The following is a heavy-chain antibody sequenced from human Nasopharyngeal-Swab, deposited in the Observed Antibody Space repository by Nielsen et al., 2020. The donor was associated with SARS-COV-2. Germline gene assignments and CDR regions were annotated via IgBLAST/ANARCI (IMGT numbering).Heavy chain of an antibody. V-gene: IGHV1-18*01. J-gene: IGHJ4*02. D-gene: IGHD3-16*02. Sequence: SVPVSLLSSGYSFISYGISWVRLAPGQGLEWMGGVSAYNGHSNYAPKLQGRVTMTTDTSTSTAYMELRSLRSDDTAVYYCARAPHYDYIWGSYHQSFNFDYWGQGTLVTVSS. CDR3: ARAPHYDYIWGSYHQSFNFDY. CDR1: GYSFISYG. CDR2: VSAYNGHS.